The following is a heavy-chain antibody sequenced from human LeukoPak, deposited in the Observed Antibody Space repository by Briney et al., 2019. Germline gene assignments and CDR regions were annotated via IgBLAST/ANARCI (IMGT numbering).Heavy chain of an antibody. CDR3: ARHRRDSSGYYYFDY. J-gene: IGHJ4*02. CDR2: ISGSGGST. CDR1: GFTFSSYA. Sequence: PGGSLRLSCAASGFTFSSYAMSWVRQAPGKGLEWVSAISGSGGSTYYADSVKGRFTISRDNSKNTLYLQMNSLRAEDTAVCYCARHRRDSSGYYYFDYWGQGTLVTVSS. D-gene: IGHD3-22*01. V-gene: IGHV3-23*01.